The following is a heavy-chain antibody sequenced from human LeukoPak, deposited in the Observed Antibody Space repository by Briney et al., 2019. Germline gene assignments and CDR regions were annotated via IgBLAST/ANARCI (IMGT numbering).Heavy chain of an antibody. CDR3: ARDRDYGDSGRAFDI. CDR1: GGSVRSGSYY. Sequence: SETLSLTCTASGGSVRSGSYYWSWIRQPPGKGLEWIGYIHYIGSTNNNPSLKSRVTISIDTSKNQISLKLNSVTAADTAVYYCARDRDYGDSGRAFDIWGQGTMVTVSS. V-gene: IGHV4-61*01. J-gene: IGHJ3*02. D-gene: IGHD4-17*01. CDR2: IHYIGST.